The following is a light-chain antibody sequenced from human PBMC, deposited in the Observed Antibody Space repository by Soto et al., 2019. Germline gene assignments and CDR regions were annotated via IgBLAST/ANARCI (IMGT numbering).Light chain of an antibody. J-gene: IGKJ1*01. CDR2: GAS. CDR1: QSVNAN. CDR3: LQYNTWLWT. V-gene: IGKV3-15*01. Sequence: EVVMTQSPATLSVSPGERATLSCRASQSVNANLAWYQQKPGQAPRLLIHGASNRATGIPARFRGSGFGTEFIXPIFGXXSEDFAVYYCLQYNTWLWTFGQGTKVEI.